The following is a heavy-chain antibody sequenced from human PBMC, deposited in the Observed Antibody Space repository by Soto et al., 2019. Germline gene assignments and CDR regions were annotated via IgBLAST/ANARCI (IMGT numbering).Heavy chain of an antibody. D-gene: IGHD6-13*01. Sequence: SETLSLTCTVSGGSISRGDYYWSWIRQPPGKGLEWIGYIYYSGSTYYNPSLKSRVTISVDTSKNQFSLKLSSVTAADTAVYYCARDYKQPATPSYYYYGMDVWGQGTTVTVSS. J-gene: IGHJ6*02. CDR1: GGSISRGDYY. V-gene: IGHV4-30-4*01. CDR2: IYYSGST. CDR3: ARDYKQPATPSYYYYGMDV.